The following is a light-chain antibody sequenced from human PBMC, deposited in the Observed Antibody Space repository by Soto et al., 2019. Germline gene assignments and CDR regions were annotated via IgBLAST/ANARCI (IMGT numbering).Light chain of an antibody. CDR1: NRDVGSYHL. V-gene: IGLV2-14*01. CDR2: EVR. CDR3: SSYTTTSTLV. Sequence: QSALTQPASVSGSPGQSITIACTGTNRDVGSYHLVSWYQQRPGEAPKLIISEVRNRPSGISYRFTGSKSGNTASLPISGLQAEDEADYYCSSYTTTSTLVFGGGTKVTVL. J-gene: IGLJ3*02.